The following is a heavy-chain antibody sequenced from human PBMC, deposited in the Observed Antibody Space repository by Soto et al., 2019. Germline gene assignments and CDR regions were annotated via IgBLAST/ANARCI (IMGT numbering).Heavy chain of an antibody. Sequence: QVQLVESGGGVVQPGRSLRLSCAASGFTFSSYGMHWVRQAPGKGLEWVAVIWYDGSNKYYADSVKGRFTISRDNSKKPLYLQMTSLRAEDTAVYYCARSQGDFGWHRGDYYGMDVWGQGNTVTVSS. CDR1: GFTFSSYG. CDR3: ARSQGDFGWHRGDYYGMDV. D-gene: IGHD3-9*01. CDR2: IWYDGSNK. V-gene: IGHV3-33*01. J-gene: IGHJ6*02.